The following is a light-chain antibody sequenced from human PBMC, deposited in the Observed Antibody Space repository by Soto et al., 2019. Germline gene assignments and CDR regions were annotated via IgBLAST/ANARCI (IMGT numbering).Light chain of an antibody. CDR1: SSDVGGYSY. V-gene: IGLV2-14*01. CDR2: EVS. J-gene: IGLJ1*01. CDR3: SSYTSSSTFYV. Sequence: QSALTQPASVSGSPGQSITISCTGTSSDVGGYSYVSWYQHHPGKAPKLIIYEVSYRPSGVSNRFSGSKSGNTASLTISGLQAEDEADYYCSSYTSSSTFYVFGTGTKLTVL.